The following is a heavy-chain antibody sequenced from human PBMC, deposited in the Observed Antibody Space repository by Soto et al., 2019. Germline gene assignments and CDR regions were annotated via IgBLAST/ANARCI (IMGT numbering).Heavy chain of an antibody. D-gene: IGHD3-9*01. Sequence: PGGSLRLSCAASGFIFSDYAMSWVRQAPGKGLQWISTISSGGDTTHYAFAVMCRFTISRDNCKGTMYLQMNSLRAEDTAVYYCAKDPSTGYADYWGQGTLVTVSS. CDR3: AKDPSTGYADY. V-gene: IGHV3-23*01. CDR1: GFIFSDYA. CDR2: ISSGGDTT. J-gene: IGHJ4*02.